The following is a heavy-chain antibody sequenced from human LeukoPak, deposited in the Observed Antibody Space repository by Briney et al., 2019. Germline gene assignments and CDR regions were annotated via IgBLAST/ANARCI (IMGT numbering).Heavy chain of an antibody. CDR2: IIPIFGTA. V-gene: IGHV1-69*06. D-gene: IGHD6-13*01. Sequence: GASVKVSCKASGGTFSSYAISWVRQAPGQGLEWMGGIIPIFGTANYAQKFQGRVTITADKSTSTAYMELSSLRSEDTAVYYCARSDAAAGAQFDYWGQGTLVTVSS. CDR1: GGTFSSYA. CDR3: ARSDAAAGAQFDY. J-gene: IGHJ4*02.